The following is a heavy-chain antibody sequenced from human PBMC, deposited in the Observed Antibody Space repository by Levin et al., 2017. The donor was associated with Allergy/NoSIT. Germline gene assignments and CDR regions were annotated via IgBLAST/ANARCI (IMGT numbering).Heavy chain of an antibody. Sequence: ASVKVSCKASGYTFSRYGISWVRQAPGQGLEWMGWISAYDGDPNYTQKFQGRVTMTTDTSTSTAYMELRSLRSDDTAVYYCARELTFDYWGQGTLVTVSS. CDR3: ARELTFDY. V-gene: IGHV1-18*01. CDR2: ISAYDGDP. J-gene: IGHJ4*02. CDR1: GYTFSRYG.